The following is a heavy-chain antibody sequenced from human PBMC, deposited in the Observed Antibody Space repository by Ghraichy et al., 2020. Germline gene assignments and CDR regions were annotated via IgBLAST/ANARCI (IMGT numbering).Heavy chain of an antibody. J-gene: IGHJ6*02. CDR1: GFSLSNYI. CDR2: ISSSSRTI. V-gene: IGHV3-48*02. D-gene: IGHD4-23*01. CDR3: ARGSRVVRFYYYDALDV. Sequence: GGSLRLSCAASGFSLSNYIMNWVRQAPGKGLEWVSHISSSSRTISYADSVKGRFTVSRDNAKNSVFLQMNSLRDEDTAVYYCARGSRVVRFYYYDALDVWGPGTTVTVSS.